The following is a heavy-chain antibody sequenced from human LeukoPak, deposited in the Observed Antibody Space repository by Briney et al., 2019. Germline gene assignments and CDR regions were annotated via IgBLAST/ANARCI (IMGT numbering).Heavy chain of an antibody. D-gene: IGHD4-17*01. J-gene: IGHJ4*02. CDR1: GFTVSTNY. Sequence: PGGSLRLSCAASGFTVSTNYMSWVRQAPGKGLEWVSLIYSGGGTYYADSVKGGFTISRDNSRNTLSLQMNSLRVDDTAVYYCARGFRSVTTWGYFDYWGQGALVTVSS. CDR3: ARGFRSVTTWGYFDY. V-gene: IGHV3-66*01. CDR2: IYSGGGT.